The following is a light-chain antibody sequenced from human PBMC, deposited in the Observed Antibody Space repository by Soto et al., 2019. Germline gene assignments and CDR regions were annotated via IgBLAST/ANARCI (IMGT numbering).Light chain of an antibody. V-gene: IGLV2-14*03. Sequence: QSALTQPASVSGSPGQSITISCTGTSSDVGGYNYVSWYQQHPGKAPKLMIYDVSNRPSGVSDRFSGSKSGNTASLIISGLQAEDDDDYYCSSYTGSSTRVVFGGGTKLTVL. CDR2: DVS. J-gene: IGLJ2*01. CDR3: SSYTGSSTRVV. CDR1: SSDVGGYNY.